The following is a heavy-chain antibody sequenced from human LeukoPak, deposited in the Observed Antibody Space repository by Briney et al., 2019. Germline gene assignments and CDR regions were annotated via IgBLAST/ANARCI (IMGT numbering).Heavy chain of an antibody. D-gene: IGHD2/OR15-2a*01. CDR1: GFTFSSYD. J-gene: IGHJ4*02. Sequence: PGRSLRLSCAASGFTFSSYDMHWVRQAPGKGLDWVAVMWSDGSNKYHADSVKGRFTISRDNSKNTLYLQMNSLRAEDTAAYYCARNSALDYWGQGTLVTVSS. CDR3: ARNSALDY. V-gene: IGHV3-33*01. CDR2: MWSDGSNK.